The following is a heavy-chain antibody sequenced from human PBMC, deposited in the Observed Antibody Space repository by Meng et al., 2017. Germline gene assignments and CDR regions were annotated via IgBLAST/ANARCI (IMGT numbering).Heavy chain of an antibody. D-gene: IGHD6-13*01. CDR2: ISSSSSYI. J-gene: IGHJ3*02. V-gene: IGHV3-21*05. Sequence: GESLKISCAASGFTFSSYEMNWVRQAPGKGLEWVSYISSSSSYIYYADSVKGRFTISRDNAKNSLYLQMNSLRAEDTAVYYCARDLRLEAAAGNGPDAFDIWGQGTMVTVSS. CDR3: ARDLRLEAAAGNGPDAFDI. CDR1: GFTFSSYE.